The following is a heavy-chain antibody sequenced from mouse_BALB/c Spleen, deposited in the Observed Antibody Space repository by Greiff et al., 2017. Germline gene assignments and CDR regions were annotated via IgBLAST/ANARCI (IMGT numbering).Heavy chain of an antibody. J-gene: IGHJ3*01. CDR3: ARRDGQAWFAY. V-gene: IGHV5-17*02. CDR1: GFTFSSFG. Sequence: EVQLVESGGGLVQPGGSRKLSCAASGFTFSSFGMHWVRQAPEKGLEWVAYISSGSSTIYYADTVKGRFTISRDNPKNTLFLQMTSLRSEDTAMYYCARRDGQAWFAYWGQGTLVTVSA. CDR2: ISSGSSTI. D-gene: IGHD2-3*01.